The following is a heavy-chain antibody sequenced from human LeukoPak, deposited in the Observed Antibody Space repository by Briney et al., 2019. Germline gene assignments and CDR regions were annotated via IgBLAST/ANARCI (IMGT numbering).Heavy chain of an antibody. CDR3: ARDHPPYCSSTSCYGEGAFAFDI. D-gene: IGHD2-2*01. Sequence: ASVKVSCKASGYTFTGYYMHWVRQAPGQGLEWMGWINPNSGGTNYAQKFQGGVTMTRDTSISTAYMELSRLRSDDTAVYYCARDHPPYCSSTSCYGEGAFAFDIWGQGTMATVSS. V-gene: IGHV1-2*02. CDR2: INPNSGGT. CDR1: GYTFTGYY. J-gene: IGHJ3*02.